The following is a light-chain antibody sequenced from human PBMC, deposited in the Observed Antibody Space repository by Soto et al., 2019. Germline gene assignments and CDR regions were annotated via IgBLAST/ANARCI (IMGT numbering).Light chain of an antibody. V-gene: IGLV1-51*01. CDR2: DNN. J-gene: IGLJ1*01. CDR1: SSNIRNNY. CDR3: GKWDSSLSDYV. Sequence: QSVLTQPPSVSAAPRQKVTISCSGSSSNIRNNYVSWYQQLPGTAPKLLIYDNNKRPSGIPDRFSGSKSGTSATLGITGLQTGDEADYYRGKWDSSLSDYVFGTGTKVTVL.